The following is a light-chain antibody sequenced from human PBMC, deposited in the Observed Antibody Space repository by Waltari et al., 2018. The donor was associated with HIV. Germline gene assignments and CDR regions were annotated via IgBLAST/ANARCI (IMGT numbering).Light chain of an antibody. CDR1: STHVGGYNS. CDR2: EVS. Sequence: QSALTQPASVSGSPGQSITISCTGPSTHVGGYNSVSWYQQHPGKAPKLMIYEVSNRPSGVSNRFSGSKSGNTASLTISGLQAEDEADYYCSSYTSSSTLVFGGGTKLTVL. CDR3: SSYTSSSTLV. J-gene: IGLJ2*01. V-gene: IGLV2-14*01.